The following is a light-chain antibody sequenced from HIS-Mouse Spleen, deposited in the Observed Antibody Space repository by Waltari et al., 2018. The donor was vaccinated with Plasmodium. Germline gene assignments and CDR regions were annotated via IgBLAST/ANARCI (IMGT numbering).Light chain of an antibody. J-gene: IGLJ3*02. CDR1: GLPKPY. CDR3: YSTDSSGNHRV. Sequence: SYELTQPPSVSVSPGQTARITCSGDGLPKPYAYWYQQKSGQAPVLVIYEDSKRPSGIPERFSGSSSGTMATLTISGAQVEDEADYYCYSTDSSGNHRVFGGGTKLTVL. V-gene: IGLV3-10*01. CDR2: EDS.